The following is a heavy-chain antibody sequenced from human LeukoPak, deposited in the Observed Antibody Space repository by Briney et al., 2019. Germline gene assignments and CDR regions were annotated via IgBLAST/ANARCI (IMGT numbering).Heavy chain of an antibody. CDR2: IIPIFGTA. Sequence: ASVKVSCKASGGTFSSYAISWVRQAPGQGLEWMGGIIPIFGTANYAQKFQGRVTITADESTSTAYMELSSLRSEDTAVYYCARELDQLPSAWFDPWGQGTLVTVSS. CDR1: GGTFSSYA. CDR3: ARELDQLPSAWFDP. D-gene: IGHD2-2*01. V-gene: IGHV1-69*13. J-gene: IGHJ5*02.